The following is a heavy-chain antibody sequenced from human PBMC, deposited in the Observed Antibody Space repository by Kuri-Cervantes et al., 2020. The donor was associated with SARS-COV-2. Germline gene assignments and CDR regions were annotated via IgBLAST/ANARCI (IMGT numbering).Heavy chain of an antibody. V-gene: IGHV6-1*01. D-gene: IGHD3-22*01. CDR2: TYYRSKWYN. J-gene: IGHJ3*02. CDR1: GDSVSSNSAA. Sequence: SETLSLTCAISGDSVSSNSAAWNWIRQSPSRGLEWLGRTYYRSKWYNDYAVSVKSRITINPDTSKNQFSLQLNSVTPKDTAVYYCARRVEGGYYLKRDVPDAFDIWGQGTMVTVSS. CDR3: ARRVEGGYYLKRDVPDAFDI.